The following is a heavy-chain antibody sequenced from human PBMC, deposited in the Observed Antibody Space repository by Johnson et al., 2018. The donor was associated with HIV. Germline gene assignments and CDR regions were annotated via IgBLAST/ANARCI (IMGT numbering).Heavy chain of an antibody. Sequence: VQLVASGGGLVKPGGSLRLSCLASGFSFSDYYMRWIRQAPGKGLEWISYMSSSGTTIYHAESVKGRFTISRDNAKNSLYLQMNSLRAEDTAVYYCASAKTPTRVVRGAFDIWGQGTMVTVSS. CDR3: ASAKTPTRVVRGAFDI. V-gene: IGHV3-11*04. D-gene: IGHD3-10*01. J-gene: IGHJ3*02. CDR1: GFSFSDYY. CDR2: MSSSGTTI.